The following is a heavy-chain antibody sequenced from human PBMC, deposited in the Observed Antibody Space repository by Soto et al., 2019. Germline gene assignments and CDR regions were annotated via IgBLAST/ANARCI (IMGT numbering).Heavy chain of an antibody. J-gene: IGHJ3*02. CDR2: IYWDDDK. CDR1: GLSLTTSGVA. V-gene: IGHV2-5*02. CDR3: AHLIYVAVSGTRDVFDI. D-gene: IGHD6-19*01. Sequence: QITLKESGPTLVKPTQTLTLTCTFSGLSLTTSGVAVGWIRQPPGKALEWLALIYWDDDKRYSPSLKNRLTITKDTSKNQVVLTMTNMDPVDTATYFCAHLIYVAVSGTRDVFDIWGQGTMVTVSS.